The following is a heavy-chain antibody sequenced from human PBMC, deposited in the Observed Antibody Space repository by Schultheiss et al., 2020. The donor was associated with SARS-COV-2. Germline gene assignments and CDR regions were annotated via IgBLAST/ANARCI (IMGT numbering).Heavy chain of an antibody. CDR2: IYYSGST. D-gene: IGHD2-15*01. CDR3: ARSETSYCSGGSCYPEYFQH. Sequence: SETLSLTCTVSGGSISSYYWSWIRQPPGKGLEWIGYIYYSGSTNYNPSLKSRVTISVDTSKNQFSLKLSSVTAADTAVYYCARSETSYCSGGSCYPEYFQHWGQGTLVTVSS. V-gene: IGHV4-59*01. J-gene: IGHJ1*01. CDR1: GGSISSYY.